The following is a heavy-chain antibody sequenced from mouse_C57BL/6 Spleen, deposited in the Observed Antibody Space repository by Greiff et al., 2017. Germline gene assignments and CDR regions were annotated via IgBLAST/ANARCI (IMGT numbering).Heavy chain of an antibody. CDR1: GFTFSDYG. J-gene: IGHJ4*01. D-gene: IGHD4-1*01. V-gene: IGHV5-17*01. CDR2: ISSGSSTI. CDR3: ARRSWDEGYYAMDY. Sequence: EVKVVESGGGLVKPGGSLKLSCAASGFTFSDYGMHWVRQAPEKGLAWVAYISSGSSTIYYADTVKGRFTISRDNAKNTLFLQMTSLRSEDTAMYYRARRSWDEGYYAMDYWGQGTSVTVSS.